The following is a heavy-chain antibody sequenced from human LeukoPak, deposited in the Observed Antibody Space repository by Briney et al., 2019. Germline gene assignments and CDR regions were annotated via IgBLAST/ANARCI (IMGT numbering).Heavy chain of an antibody. CDR3: ARMRDWFDP. J-gene: IGHJ5*02. Sequence: SETLSLTCTVSGGSISSHYWSWIRQPPGKGLEWIWYIYNSGSTKYNPSPKRRVTISVDTSKNHFSLKVSSVTGAGTAVYYCARMRDWFDPWGQGTLVTVSS. V-gene: IGHV4-59*11. CDR2: IYNSGST. CDR1: GGSISSHY.